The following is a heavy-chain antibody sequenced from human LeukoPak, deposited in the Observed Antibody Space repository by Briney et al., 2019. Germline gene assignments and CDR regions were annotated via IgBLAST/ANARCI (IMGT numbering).Heavy chain of an antibody. CDR1: GFTFSSYW. V-gene: IGHV3-74*03. J-gene: IGHJ4*02. CDR2: INSDGSST. Sequence: GGSLRLSCAASGFTFSSYWMHWARQAPGKGLVWVSRINSDGSSTTYADSVKGRFTIARDNAKNTLYLQMNSLRAEDTAVYYCAKGVLGPDYWGQGTLVTVSS. D-gene: IGHD2-8*02. CDR3: AKGVLGPDY.